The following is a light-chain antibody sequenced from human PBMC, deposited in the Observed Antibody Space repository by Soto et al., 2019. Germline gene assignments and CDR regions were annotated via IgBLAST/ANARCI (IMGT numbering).Light chain of an antibody. CDR2: GAS. J-gene: IGKJ4*01. CDR1: QSVSSSY. CDR3: QQYGTFTGT. Sequence: ELSHSPGTLSLSPGERATLSCRASQSVSSSYLAWYQQKPGQAPRLLIYGASSRATGIPDRFSGSGSGTDFTLTISRLEPEDFAVYYCQQYGTFTGTFGGGTKVDIK. V-gene: IGKV3-20*01.